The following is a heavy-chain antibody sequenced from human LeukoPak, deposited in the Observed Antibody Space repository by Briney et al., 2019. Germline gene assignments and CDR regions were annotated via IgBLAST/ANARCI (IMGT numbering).Heavy chain of an antibody. CDR2: ISSSGSSI. CDR1: GFTFSSYA. D-gene: IGHD3-10*01. J-gene: IGHJ4*02. Sequence: GGSLRLSCAASGFTFSSYAMSWVRQAPGKGLEWVSSISSSGSSIYYADSVKGRFTISRDNAKNSLYLQMNNLRADDTAVYYCAKAPKYYGSGSFYYFDYWGQGTLVTVSS. CDR3: AKAPKYYGSGSFYYFDY. V-gene: IGHV3-21*01.